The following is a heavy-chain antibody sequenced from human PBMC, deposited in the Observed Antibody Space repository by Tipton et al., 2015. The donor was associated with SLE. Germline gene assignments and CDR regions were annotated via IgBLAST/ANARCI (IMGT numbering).Heavy chain of an antibody. CDR2: ISWNSGSI. J-gene: IGHJ1*01. Sequence: SLRLSCAASGFTVSSNYMNWVRQAPGKGLEWVSGISWNSGSIGYADSVKGRFTISRDNAKNSLYLQMNSLRAEDTALYYCAKDGDYGDYVEYFQHWGQGTLVTVSS. CDR3: AKDGDYGDYVEYFQH. V-gene: IGHV3-9*01. CDR1: GFTVSSNY. D-gene: IGHD4-17*01.